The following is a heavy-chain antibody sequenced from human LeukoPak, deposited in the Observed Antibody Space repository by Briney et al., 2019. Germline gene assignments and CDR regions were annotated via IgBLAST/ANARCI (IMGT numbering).Heavy chain of an antibody. V-gene: IGHV3-49*04. CDR1: GFTFSIYA. D-gene: IGHD3-16*01. CDR3: TRGGHPATLDAFDI. Sequence: GGSLRLSCAASGFTFSIYAMSWVRQAPGKGLEWVGFIRSKAYGGTTEYAASVKGRFTISRDDSKSIAYLQMNSLKTEDTAVYYCTRGGHPATLDAFDIWGQGTMVTVSS. J-gene: IGHJ3*02. CDR2: IRSKAYGGTT.